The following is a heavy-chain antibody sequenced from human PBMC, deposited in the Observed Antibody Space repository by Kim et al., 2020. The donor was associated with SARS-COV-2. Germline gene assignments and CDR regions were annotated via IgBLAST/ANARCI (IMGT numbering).Heavy chain of an antibody. Sequence: GGSLRLSCAASGFTFSSYAMSWVRQAPGKGLEWVSAISGSGGSTYYADSVKGRFTISRDNSKNTLYLQMNSLRAEDTAVYYCAKAQNQPWPSPYYDFWSGYYPDYYYYGMDVWGQGTTVTVSS. CDR3: AKAQNQPWPSPYYDFWSGYYPDYYYYGMDV. J-gene: IGHJ6*02. CDR2: ISGSGGST. D-gene: IGHD3-3*01. CDR1: GFTFSSYA. V-gene: IGHV3-23*01.